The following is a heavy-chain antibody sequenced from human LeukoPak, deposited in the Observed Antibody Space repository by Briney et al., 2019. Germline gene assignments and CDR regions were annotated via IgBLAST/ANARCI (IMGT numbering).Heavy chain of an antibody. D-gene: IGHD5-24*01. J-gene: IGHJ4*02. CDR1: GFTLSSYG. CDR3: AKDDGLLGCFDY. V-gene: IGHV3-30*02. Sequence: PGRSLSLSRAASGFTLSSYGMHWVRGAPGKGLEGGTVIRYDGSNKYYADSVKGRFTITRDNSKNTLYLQMLSLGAEDAAVYYCAKDDGLLGCFDYWGQGTLVTVSS. CDR2: IRYDGSNK.